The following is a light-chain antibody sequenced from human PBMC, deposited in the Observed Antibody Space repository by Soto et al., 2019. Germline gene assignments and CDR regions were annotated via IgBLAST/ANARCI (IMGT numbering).Light chain of an antibody. V-gene: IGKV1-5*01. CDR1: QSISSW. CDR2: DAS. J-gene: IGKJ1*01. Sequence: DIQMTQSPSTLSASVGDRVTITCRASQSISSWLAWYQQKPGKAPELLIYDASSLESGVPSRFSGSGSGTEFTLTISSRQPDDFATYCCQQYNSLWTFGQGTKVEIK. CDR3: QQYNSLWT.